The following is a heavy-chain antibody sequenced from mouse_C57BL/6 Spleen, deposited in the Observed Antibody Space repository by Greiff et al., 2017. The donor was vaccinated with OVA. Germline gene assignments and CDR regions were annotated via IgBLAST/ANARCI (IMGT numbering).Heavy chain of an antibody. CDR3: TRKSIVTTLYYYAMDY. V-gene: IGHV1-15*01. Sequence: QVQLKQSGAELVRPGASVTLSCKASGYTFTDYEMHWVKQTPVHGLEWIGAIDPETGGTAYTQKFKGKAILTADKSSSTAYMELRSLTSEDSAIYYCTRKSIVTTLYYYAMDYWGQGTSVTVSS. J-gene: IGHJ4*01. D-gene: IGHD2-5*01. CDR2: IDPETGGT. CDR1: GYTFTDYE.